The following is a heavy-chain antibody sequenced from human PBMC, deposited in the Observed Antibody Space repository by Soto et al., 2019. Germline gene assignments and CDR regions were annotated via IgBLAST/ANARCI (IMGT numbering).Heavy chain of an antibody. D-gene: IGHD1-26*01. Sequence: QVQLQESGPGLVKPSETLSLTCTVSGGSISSYYWSWIRQPPGKGLEWIGYIYYSGSTNYNPSLKSRVTISVDTSKNQFSLKLSSVTAADTAVYYCARLPSAWEPFDYWGQGTLVTVSS. V-gene: IGHV4-59*08. CDR3: ARLPSAWEPFDY. CDR1: GGSISSYY. CDR2: IYYSGST. J-gene: IGHJ4*02.